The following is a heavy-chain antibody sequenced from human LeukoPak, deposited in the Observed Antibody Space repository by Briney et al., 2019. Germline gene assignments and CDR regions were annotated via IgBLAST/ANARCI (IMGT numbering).Heavy chain of an antibody. J-gene: IGHJ4*02. V-gene: IGHV1-18*01. CDR1: GYTFTSYG. CDR2: ISAYNGNT. Sequence: ASVKVSCKASGYTFTSYGISWVRQAPGQGLEWMGWISAYNGNTSYAQKLQGRVTITADKSTSTAYMELSSLRSEDTAVYYCARDKSGSYLYYFDYWGQGTLVTVSS. CDR3: ARDKSGSYLYYFDY. D-gene: IGHD1-26*01.